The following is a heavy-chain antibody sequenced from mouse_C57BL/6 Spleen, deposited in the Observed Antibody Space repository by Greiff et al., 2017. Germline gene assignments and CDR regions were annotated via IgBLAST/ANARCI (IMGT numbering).Heavy chain of an antibody. CDR3: ARKDDNYAMDY. CDR2: IDPSDSYT. CDR1: GYTFTSYW. D-gene: IGHD2-3*01. J-gene: IGHJ4*01. V-gene: IGHV1-50*01. Sequence: QVQLQQPGAELVKPGASVKLSCKASGYTFTSYWMQWVKQRPGQGLEWIGEIDPSDSYTNYNQKFKGKATLTVDTSSSTAYMQLSSLTSEDSAVYYCARKDDNYAMDYWGQGTSVTVSS.